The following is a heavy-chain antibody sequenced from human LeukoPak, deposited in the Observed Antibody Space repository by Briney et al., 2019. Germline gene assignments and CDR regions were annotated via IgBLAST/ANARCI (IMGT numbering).Heavy chain of an antibody. D-gene: IGHD4-23*01. V-gene: IGHV1-24*01. CDR1: GYTLNELS. CDR3: AADGGGLSSVVTPRSSPFDY. Sequence: ASVKVSCKVSGYTLNELSMHWVRQAPGKGLEWMGGFDPADGETVYAHRLQGRLTMTEDTSTNTGYMELTSLRSEDTAVYYCAADGGGLSSVVTPRSSPFDYWGQGTLVTVSS. J-gene: IGHJ4*02. CDR2: FDPADGET.